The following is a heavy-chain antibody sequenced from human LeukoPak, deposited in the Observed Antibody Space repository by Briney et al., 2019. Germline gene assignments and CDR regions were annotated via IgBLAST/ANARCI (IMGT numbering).Heavy chain of an antibody. CDR3: AGDKQDYGSSGYYDY. CDR1: GFTVSSNY. CDR2: IYSGGST. D-gene: IGHD3-22*01. J-gene: IGHJ4*02. V-gene: IGHV3-66*01. Sequence: GSLRLSCAASGFTVSSNYMSWVRQAPGKGLEWVSVIYSGGSTYYADSVKGRFTISRDNSKNTLYLQMNSLRAEDTAVYYCAGDKQDYGSSGYYDYWGQGTLVTVSS.